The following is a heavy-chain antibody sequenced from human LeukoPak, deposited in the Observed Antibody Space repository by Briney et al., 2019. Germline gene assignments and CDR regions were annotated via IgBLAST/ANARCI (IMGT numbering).Heavy chain of an antibody. CDR1: GFTFDSYS. D-gene: IGHD2-21*02. J-gene: IGHJ4*02. Sequence: AGGSLRLSCEASGFTFDSYSMSWVRQAPGKGLEWVANVHYDGSEKYYVDSVKGRFTISRDNPNNSLYLQMNSLRAEDTAVYYCARGDRNKVTYWGQGTLVTVSS. V-gene: IGHV3-7*04. CDR2: VHYDGSEK. CDR3: ARGDRNKVTY.